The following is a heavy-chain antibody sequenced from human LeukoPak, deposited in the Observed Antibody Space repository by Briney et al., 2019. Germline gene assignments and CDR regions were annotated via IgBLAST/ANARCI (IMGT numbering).Heavy chain of an antibody. V-gene: IGHV4-59*01. CDR1: GGSISSYY. CDR3: ARSSAITFGGVIVWFDY. J-gene: IGHJ4*02. Sequence: ASETLSLTCTVSGGSISSYYWSWTRQPPGKGLEWIGYIYYSGSTNYNPSLKSRVTISVDTSKNQFSLKLSSVTAADTAVYYCARSSAITFGGVIVWFDYWGQGTLVTVSS. CDR2: IYYSGST. D-gene: IGHD3-16*02.